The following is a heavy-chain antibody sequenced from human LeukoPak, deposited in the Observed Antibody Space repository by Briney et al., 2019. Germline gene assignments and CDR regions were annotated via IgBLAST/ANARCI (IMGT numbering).Heavy chain of an antibody. D-gene: IGHD2-2*01. J-gene: IGHJ4*02. CDR3: ARVRLGGTSEIDY. Sequence: SETLSLTCSVSGGSISSGDYYWNWIRQPPGKGLEWIGYIYYSGSTYYNPPLKSRITISVDTSKNQFSLKLNSVTAADTAVYYCARVRLGGTSEIDYWGQGTLVTVSS. V-gene: IGHV4-30-4*01. CDR2: IYYSGST. CDR1: GGSISSGDYY.